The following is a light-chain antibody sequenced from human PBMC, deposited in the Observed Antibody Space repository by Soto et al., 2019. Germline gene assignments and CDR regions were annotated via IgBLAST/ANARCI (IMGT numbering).Light chain of an antibody. CDR3: QTWGTGIRV. Sequence: QPVLTQSPSACASLEASVKLTCSLSSGHSSYAIAWHQQQPEKGPRYLMKLNSDGSHSKGDGIPDRFSGSSSGAERYLTISSLQSEDEADYYCQTWGTGIRVFGGGTKLTVL. CDR2: LNSDGSH. V-gene: IGLV4-69*01. J-gene: IGLJ2*01. CDR1: SGHSSYA.